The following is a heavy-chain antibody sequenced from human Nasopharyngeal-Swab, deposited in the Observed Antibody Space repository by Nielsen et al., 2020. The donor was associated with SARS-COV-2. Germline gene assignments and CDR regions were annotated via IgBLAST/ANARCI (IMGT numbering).Heavy chain of an antibody. Sequence: ESLKISCAVYGGSFSGYYWSWIRQPPGKGLEWIGEINHSGSTNYNPSLKSRVTISVDTSKNQFSLKLSSVTAADTAVYYCARENVWGQGTTVTVSS. CDR1: GGSFSGYY. CDR2: INHSGST. CDR3: ARENV. V-gene: IGHV4-34*01. J-gene: IGHJ6*02.